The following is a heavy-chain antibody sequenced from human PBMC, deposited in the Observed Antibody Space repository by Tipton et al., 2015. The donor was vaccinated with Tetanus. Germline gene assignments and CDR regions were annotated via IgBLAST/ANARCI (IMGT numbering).Heavy chain of an antibody. D-gene: IGHD3-22*01. CDR1: GGSIGTYH. V-gene: IGHV4-59*01. J-gene: IGHJ5*02. CDR2: IDYFGTT. Sequence: TLSLTCTVSGGSIGTYHWNWIRQSPGEGLEWIGYIDYFGTTKYNPSLKSRVAMSVDTSKNQLSLKLRSVTAADTAVYYCAKGAARYYYDLSLPTWGQGTLVTVSS. CDR3: AKGAARYYYDLSLPT.